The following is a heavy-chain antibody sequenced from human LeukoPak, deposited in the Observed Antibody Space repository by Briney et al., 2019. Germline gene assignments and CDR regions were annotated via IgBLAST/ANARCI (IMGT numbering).Heavy chain of an antibody. CDR1: GFTFSSYW. CDR3: AKLLNSSSSY. CDR2: ISASGGGT. D-gene: IGHD6-6*01. J-gene: IGHJ4*02. Sequence: GGSLRLSCAASGFTFSSYWMHWVRQAPGKGLVWVSTISASGGGTYYADSVRGRFTVSRDDSKNTLYLQMNSLRAEDTAIYYCAKLLNSSSSYWGQGTLVTVSS. V-gene: IGHV3-23*01.